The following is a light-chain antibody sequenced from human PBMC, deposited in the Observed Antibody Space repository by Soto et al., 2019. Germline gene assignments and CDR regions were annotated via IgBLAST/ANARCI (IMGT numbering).Light chain of an antibody. V-gene: IGKV1-39*01. CDR3: QQSYSIPLT. CDR2: DAS. J-gene: IGKJ4*01. Sequence: DIQMTQSPSSLSASVGDRVTITCRASQSISSYLNWYQQKPGKAPKVLIYDASSLQSGVPSRFSGSGSGTDFTLTISSLQPEDFATYYCQQSYSIPLTFGGGTKVEIK. CDR1: QSISSY.